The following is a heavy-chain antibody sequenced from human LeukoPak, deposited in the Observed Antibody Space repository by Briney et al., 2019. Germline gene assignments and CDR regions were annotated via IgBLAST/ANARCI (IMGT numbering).Heavy chain of an antibody. D-gene: IGHD3-10*02. J-gene: IGHJ4*02. V-gene: IGHV3-7*01. CDR2: IKQDGSEK. CDR1: GFTFSNYW. Sequence: GGSLRLSCAASGFTFSNYWMSWVRQAPGKGLEGVANIKQDGSEKYYVDSVKGRFTISRDNAKNSLYLQMNSLRAEDTAVYYCARDRMLSDYWGQGTLVTVSS. CDR3: ARDRMLSDY.